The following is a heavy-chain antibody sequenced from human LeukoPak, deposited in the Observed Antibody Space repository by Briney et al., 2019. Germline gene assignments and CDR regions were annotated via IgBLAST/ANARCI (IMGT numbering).Heavy chain of an antibody. Sequence: GGSLRLSCAASGFTFSSYSMNWVRQAPGKGLEWVSSISSSSSYIYYADSAKGRFTISRDNAKNSLYLQMNSLRAEDTAVYYCARETGMTPPNYYYYGMDVWGQGTTVTVSS. CDR1: GFTFSSYS. CDR3: ARETGMTPPNYYYYGMDV. V-gene: IGHV3-21*01. J-gene: IGHJ6*02. D-gene: IGHD1-14*01. CDR2: ISSSSSYI.